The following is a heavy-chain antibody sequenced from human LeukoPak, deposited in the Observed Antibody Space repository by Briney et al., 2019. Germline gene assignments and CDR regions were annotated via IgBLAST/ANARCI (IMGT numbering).Heavy chain of an antibody. CDR1: GFTFSSNA. V-gene: IGHV3-23*01. CDR3: AKQMTTVVTFDY. D-gene: IGHD4-23*01. Sequence: TGGSLRLSCAASGFTFSSNAMSWVRQAPGKGLEWVSGISGSGGTTYYADSVKGRFTISRDISKNTLFLQMNSLRAEDTAVYYCAKQMTTVVTFDYWGQGTLVTVSS. CDR2: ISGSGGTT. J-gene: IGHJ4*02.